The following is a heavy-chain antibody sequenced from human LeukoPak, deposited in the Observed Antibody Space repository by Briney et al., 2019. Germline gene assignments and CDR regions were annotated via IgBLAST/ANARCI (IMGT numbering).Heavy chain of an antibody. Sequence: LAGGSLRLSCAASGFTVSSNYMSWVRQAPGKGLEWVSAISGSGGSTYYADSVKGRFTISRDNSKNTLYLQMNSLRAEDTAVYYCAKDRVVLRFLEWSRSFGYWGQGTLVTVSS. CDR2: ISGSGGST. J-gene: IGHJ4*02. CDR3: AKDRVVLRFLEWSRSFGY. D-gene: IGHD3-3*01. CDR1: GFTVSSNY. V-gene: IGHV3-23*01.